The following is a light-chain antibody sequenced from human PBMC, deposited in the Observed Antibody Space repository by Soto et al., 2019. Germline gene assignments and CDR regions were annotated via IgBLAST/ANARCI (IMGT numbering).Light chain of an antibody. CDR2: RNN. Sequence: QSVLTQPPSASGTPGQRGTLSCSGSRSNIGSNYVYWYQQLPGTAPKLLIYRNNQRPSGVPDRFSGSKSGTSASLAISGLRSEDEADYYCAAWDDSLSGVVFGGGTKLTVL. CDR1: RSNIGSNY. CDR3: AAWDDSLSGVV. J-gene: IGLJ2*01. V-gene: IGLV1-47*01.